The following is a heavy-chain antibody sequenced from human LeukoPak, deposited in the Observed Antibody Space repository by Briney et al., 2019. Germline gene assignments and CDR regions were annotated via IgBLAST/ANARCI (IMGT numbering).Heavy chain of an antibody. J-gene: IGHJ4*02. D-gene: IGHD4-17*01. CDR1: GYTFTGYY. CDR3: ARWNDYGDYLGNFDY. Sequence: ASVKVSCKASGYTFTGYYMHWVRQAPGQGLEWMGWINPNSGGTNYAQKFQGRVTMTRDTSISTAYMELGSLRSDDTAVYYCARWNDYGDYLGNFDYWGQGTLVTVSS. V-gene: IGHV1-2*02. CDR2: INPNSGGT.